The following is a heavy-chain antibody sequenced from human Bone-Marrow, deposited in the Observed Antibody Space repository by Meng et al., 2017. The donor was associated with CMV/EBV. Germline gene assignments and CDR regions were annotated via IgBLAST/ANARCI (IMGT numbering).Heavy chain of an antibody. D-gene: IGHD1-26*01. CDR2: TKSKTDGGTT. J-gene: IGHJ4*02. Sequence: GESLKISCAASGFTFSNAWMSWVRQAPGKGLEWVGRTKSKTDGGTTDYAAPVKGRFTISRDDSENTLYLQMNSLKPKDSGVYYCTTDQPKWELLRCDYWGQGTLVTVSS. CDR1: GFTFSNAW. CDR3: TTDQPKWELLRCDY. V-gene: IGHV3-15*01.